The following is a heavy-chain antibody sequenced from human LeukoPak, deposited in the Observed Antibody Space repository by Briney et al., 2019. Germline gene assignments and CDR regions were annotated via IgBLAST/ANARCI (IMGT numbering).Heavy chain of an antibody. CDR3: ARHKGPGLDCSSTSCQGGNAFDI. D-gene: IGHD2-2*01. Sequence: GESLKISCKGSGYSFTSYWIGWVRQMPGKGLEWMGIIYPGDSDTRYSPSFQGQVTISADKSISTAYLQWSSLKASDTAMYYCARHKGPGLDCSSTSCQGGNAFDIWGQGTMVTVSS. CDR1: GYSFTSYW. J-gene: IGHJ3*02. CDR2: IYPGDSDT. V-gene: IGHV5-51*01.